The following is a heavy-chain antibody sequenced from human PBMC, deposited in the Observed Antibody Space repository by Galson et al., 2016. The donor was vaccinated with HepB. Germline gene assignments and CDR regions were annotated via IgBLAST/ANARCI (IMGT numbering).Heavy chain of an antibody. J-gene: IGHJ4*02. V-gene: IGHV4-39*01. CDR1: GGSIITSNYY. Sequence: SETLSLTCTVSGGSIITSNYYWAWIRQPPGKGLEWIGSIYYTGNTYHNASLKSRVTMSVDTSKNHYFLKLTSVTAADTAVYYCARHDGYNSFDYWGQGTLVTVSS. CDR2: IYYTGNT. D-gene: IGHD5-24*01. CDR3: ARHDGYNSFDY.